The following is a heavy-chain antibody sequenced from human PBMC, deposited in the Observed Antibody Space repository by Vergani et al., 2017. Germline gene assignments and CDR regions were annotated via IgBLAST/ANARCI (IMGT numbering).Heavy chain of an antibody. CDR1: GFTFNSYG. J-gene: IGHJ4*02. V-gene: IGHV3-30*02. D-gene: IGHD2-15*01. Sequence: QVQLVESGGGVVQPGGSLRLSCAASGFTFNSYGMHWVRQAPGKGLEWVASIRSDGSRGYYGDSMEGPLTISRDNSNNTLYLQMKSLRPEDTAVYYCAKEGGGYCRGGTCYPEYWGQGTLVIVSS. CDR2: IRSDGSRG. CDR3: AKEGGGYCRGGTCYPEY.